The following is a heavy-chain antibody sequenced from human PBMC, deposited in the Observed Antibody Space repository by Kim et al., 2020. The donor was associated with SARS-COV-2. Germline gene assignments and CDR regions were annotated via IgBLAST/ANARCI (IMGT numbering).Heavy chain of an antibody. CDR1: GFTFSDYY. J-gene: IGHJ5*02. D-gene: IGHD6-13*01. Sequence: GGSLRLSCAASGFTFSDYYMCWIRQAPGKGLEWASYISSSSSYTNYADSVKGRFTISRDNAKNSLYLQMNSLRAEDTAVYYCARSTSRSSWYRLFDPWGQGTLVTVSS. CDR2: ISSSSSYT. V-gene: IGHV3-11*03. CDR3: ARSTSRSSWYRLFDP.